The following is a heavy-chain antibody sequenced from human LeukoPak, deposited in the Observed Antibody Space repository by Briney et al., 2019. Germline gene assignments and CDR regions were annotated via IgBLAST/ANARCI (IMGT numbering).Heavy chain of an antibody. J-gene: IGHJ4*02. V-gene: IGHV4-59*01. D-gene: IGHD1-26*01. CDR3: ARSSYSGTYAGGY. Sequence: SETLSLTCTVSGGSISSYYWSWIRQPRGRGLEWIGYIYYGGSTYHNPSLNSRVTISMDTSTNQFSLTLRSVTAADTAVYYCARSSYSGTYAGGYWGQGSLVTVSS. CDR2: IYYGGST. CDR1: GGSISSYY.